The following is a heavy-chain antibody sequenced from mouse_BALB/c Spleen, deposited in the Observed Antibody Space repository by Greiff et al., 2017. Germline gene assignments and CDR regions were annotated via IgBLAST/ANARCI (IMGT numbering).Heavy chain of an antibody. D-gene: IGHD2-10*01. CDR1: GFSLTSYD. CDR3: IRDAYYDNYYAMDY. Sequence: QVQLKESGPGLVAPSQSLSITCTVSGFSLTSYDISWIRQPPGKGLEWLGVIWTGGGTNYNSAFMSRLSISKDNSKSQVFLKMNSLQTDDTAIYYCIRDAYYDNYYAMDYWGQGTSVTVSS. CDR2: IWTGGGT. V-gene: IGHV2-9-2*01. J-gene: IGHJ4*01.